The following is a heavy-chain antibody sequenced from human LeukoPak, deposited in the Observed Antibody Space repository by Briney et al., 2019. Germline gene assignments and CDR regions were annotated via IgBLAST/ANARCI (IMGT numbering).Heavy chain of an antibody. CDR3: AREKFDS. J-gene: IGHJ5*01. V-gene: IGHV3-30*14. CDR2: VSYEGTIK. CDR1: GFAFSNFA. Sequence: GGSLRLSCAASGFAFSNFAMHWVRQAPGKGLEWVAVVSYEGTIKYYSDSAKGRFTISRDDSNSLISLQMNNLTTEDTAAYYCAREKFDSWGQGTLVTVSP.